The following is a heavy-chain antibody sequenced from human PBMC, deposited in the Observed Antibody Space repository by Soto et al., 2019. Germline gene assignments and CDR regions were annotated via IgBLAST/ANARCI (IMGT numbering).Heavy chain of an antibody. D-gene: IGHD4-17*01. CDR3: ARDRRTAYGADDAFDI. Sequence: GGSLRLSCAASGFTFSSYGMHWVRQAPGKGLEWVAVIWYDGSNKYYADSVKGRFTISRDNSKNTLCLQMNSLRAEDTAVYYCARDRRTAYGADDAFDIWGQGTMVTVSS. CDR2: IWYDGSNK. CDR1: GFTFSSYG. V-gene: IGHV3-33*01. J-gene: IGHJ3*02.